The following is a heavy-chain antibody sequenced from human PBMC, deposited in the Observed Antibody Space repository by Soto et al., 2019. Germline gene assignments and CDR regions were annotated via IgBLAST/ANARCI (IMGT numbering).Heavy chain of an antibody. V-gene: IGHV1-69*01. D-gene: IGHD3-3*01. CDR1: GGTFSTHA. Sequence: QVQLVQSGAEVKKPGSSVKVSCKSSGGTFSTHAISWVRHGPGQGLEWLGGIIPTLGIPNYAQKFHGRVTVTADESTSTAYMELSRLTSEDTAVYYCARAAFRSGYYGYYYGMDVWGQGTAVNV. CDR2: IIPTLGIP. CDR3: ARAAFRSGYYGYYYGMDV. J-gene: IGHJ6*02.